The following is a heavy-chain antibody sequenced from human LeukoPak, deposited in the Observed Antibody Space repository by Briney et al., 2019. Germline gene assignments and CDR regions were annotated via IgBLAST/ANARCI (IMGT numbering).Heavy chain of an antibody. Sequence: PGGSLRLSCTASGFTFSSYAMSWVRQAPGKGMEWVSAFSDSGGSTYYADFVKGRFTISRDNYRSTLYLQMNSLRVEDTAVYYCAKDRIFIAGAGAFDIWGQGTMVTLSS. D-gene: IGHD6-13*01. CDR2: FSDSGGST. CDR3: AKDRIFIAGAGAFDI. CDR1: GFTFSSYA. V-gene: IGHV3-23*01. J-gene: IGHJ3*02.